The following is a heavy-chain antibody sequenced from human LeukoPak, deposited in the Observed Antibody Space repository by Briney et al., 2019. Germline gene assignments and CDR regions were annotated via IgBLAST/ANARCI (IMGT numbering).Heavy chain of an antibody. CDR1: GYTFTGSY. CDR2: INPNSGDT. Sequence: GASVKVSCKASGYTFTGSYMHWVRQAPGHGLEWMGWINPNSGDTKYTQNFQGRVTMSWDTSISTAYMELSRLRSDDTVVYYCARGYYYYYMDVWGKGTTVTISS. J-gene: IGHJ6*03. CDR3: ARGYYYYYMDV. V-gene: IGHV1-2*02.